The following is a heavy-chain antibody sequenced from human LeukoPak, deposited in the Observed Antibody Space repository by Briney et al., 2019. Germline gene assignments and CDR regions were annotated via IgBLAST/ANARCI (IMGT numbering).Heavy chain of an antibody. J-gene: IGHJ4*02. V-gene: IGHV4-59*12. CDR2: IYYSGST. D-gene: IGHD3-3*01. Sequence: SETLSLTCTVSGGSISSYYWSWIRQPPGKRLEWIGHIYYSGSTNYNPSLKSRVTISVDTSKNQFSLKLTSVTAADTAVYYCAREGGFYRPLDYSGQGILVTVSS. CDR3: AREGGFYRPLDY. CDR1: GGSISSYY.